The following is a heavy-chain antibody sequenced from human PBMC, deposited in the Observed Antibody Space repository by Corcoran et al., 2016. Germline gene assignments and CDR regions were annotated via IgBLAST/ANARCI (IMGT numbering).Heavy chain of an antibody. CDR1: GFTFSTAW. D-gene: IGHD3-22*01. CDR2: IKSKTDGGTT. Sequence: EVQLVESGGGLVKPGGSLRLSCAASGFTFSTAWMRWVRQAPGKGLEWVGRIKSKTDGGTTDYAAPVKGRFTISRDASKNTLYLQMNSLKNEETAVYYCTKEDYYDSSGYRDYWGQGTLVTVSS. CDR3: TKEDYYDSSGYRDY. J-gene: IGHJ4*02. V-gene: IGHV3-15*01.